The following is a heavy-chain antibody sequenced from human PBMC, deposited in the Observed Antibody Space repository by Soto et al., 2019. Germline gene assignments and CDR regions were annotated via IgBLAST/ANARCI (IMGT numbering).Heavy chain of an antibody. V-gene: IGHV4-31*03. D-gene: IGHD3-16*01. CDR1: GGSISSGGYY. Sequence: QVQLQESGPGLVKPSQTLSLTCTVSGGSISSGGYYWSWIRQHPGKGLEWIGSIYYSGSTYYNPALKGRVTLSVSPSKNQVSLKLSSVTAAEPAVDFWARGVLHWGQGTLVTVSS. CDR3: ARGVLH. CDR2: IYYSGST. J-gene: IGHJ4*02.